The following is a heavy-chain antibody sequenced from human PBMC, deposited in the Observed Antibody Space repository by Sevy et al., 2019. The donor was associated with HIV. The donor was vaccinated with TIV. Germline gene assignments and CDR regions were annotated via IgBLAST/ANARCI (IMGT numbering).Heavy chain of an antibody. Sequence: PGGSLRLSCAASGFALSNYYAMHWVRQAPGKGLEWVALISYDGSDKYYADSVKGRFTISRDNFKNTLYLQMNSLTTEDTAVYYCARPRANYVDHYFFYAMDVWGQGTTVTVSS. V-gene: IGHV3-30-3*01. CDR2: ISYDGSDK. CDR3: ARPRANYVDHYFFYAMDV. CDR1: GFALSNYYA. D-gene: IGHD4-17*01. J-gene: IGHJ6*02.